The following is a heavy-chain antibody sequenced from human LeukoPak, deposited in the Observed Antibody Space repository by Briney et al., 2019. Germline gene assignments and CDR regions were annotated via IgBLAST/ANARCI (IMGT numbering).Heavy chain of an antibody. CDR1: GFTFSSYW. D-gene: IGHD3-3*01. CDR3: ARILYYDFWSGYYSQQDLYYFDY. V-gene: IGHV3-7*01. J-gene: IGHJ4*02. Sequence: PGGSLRLSCAASGFTFSSYWMSWVRQAPGKGLEWVANIKQDGSEKYYVDSVKGRFTISRDNAKNSLYLQMNCLRAEDTAVYYCARILYYDFWSGYYSQQDLYYFDYWGQGTLVTVSS. CDR2: IKQDGSEK.